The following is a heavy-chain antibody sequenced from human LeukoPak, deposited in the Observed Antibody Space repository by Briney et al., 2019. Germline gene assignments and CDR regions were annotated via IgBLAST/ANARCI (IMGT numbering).Heavy chain of an antibody. J-gene: IGHJ3*02. CDR1: GFTFSYYW. CDR2: IEQDGSEK. Sequence: GGSLRLSCAASGFTFSYYWMNRVRQAPGKGLEWVANIEQDGSEKYYVDSVKGRFTISRDNAKNSLYLQMNSLRAEDTAVYYCARGDRSAFDIWGQGTMVTLSS. D-gene: IGHD2-21*02. V-gene: IGHV3-7*01. CDR3: ARGDRSAFDI.